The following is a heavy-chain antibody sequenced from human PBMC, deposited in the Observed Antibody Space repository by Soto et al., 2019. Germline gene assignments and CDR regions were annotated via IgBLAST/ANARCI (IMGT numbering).Heavy chain of an antibody. J-gene: IGHJ6*02. V-gene: IGHV4-39*07. CDR3: ARDTLSRFGSGYYIGGNYCYGMDV. D-gene: IGHD3-3*01. CDR1: GGSISSSSYY. Sequence: SETLSLTCTVSGGSISSSSYYWGWIRQPPGKGLEWIGSIYYSGSTYYNPSLKSRVTISVDTSKNQFSLKLSSVTAADTAVYYCARDTLSRFGSGYYIGGNYCYGMDVWGQGTTVTVSS. CDR2: IYYSGST.